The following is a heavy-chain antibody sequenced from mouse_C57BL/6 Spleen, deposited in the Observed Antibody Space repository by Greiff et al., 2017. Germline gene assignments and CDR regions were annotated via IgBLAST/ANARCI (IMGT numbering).Heavy chain of an antibody. CDR1: GFTFSDHG. J-gene: IGHJ3*01. D-gene: IGHD1-1*01. CDR2: ISNLAYSI. CDR3: ARQWDYYDWFAY. V-gene: IGHV5-15*01. Sequence: EVQLVESGGGLVQPGGSLKLSCAASGFTFSDHGMAWVRQAPGKGPEWVAFISNLAYSIYYADTVTGRFTISRANAKNTLYLEKCSLRSKDTTVNYCARQWDYYDWFAYWGQGTLVTVSA.